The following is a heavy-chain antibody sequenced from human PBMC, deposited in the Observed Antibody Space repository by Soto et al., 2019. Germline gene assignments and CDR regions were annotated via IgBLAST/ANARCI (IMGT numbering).Heavy chain of an antibody. CDR1: GGSISSGGYY. CDR2: IYSSRST. Sequence: QVQLQESGPGMVKPSQTLSLTCSVSGGSISSGGYYWSWVRQHPGKGLEWIGYIYSSRSTYHNPSLESRVSISIDTSKTPFALHLTSVTAANTAVYFCERGTYPYGYAIDIWGQGTLVTVSS. CDR3: ERGTYPYGYAIDI. J-gene: IGHJ4*02. D-gene: IGHD5-18*01. V-gene: IGHV4-31*03.